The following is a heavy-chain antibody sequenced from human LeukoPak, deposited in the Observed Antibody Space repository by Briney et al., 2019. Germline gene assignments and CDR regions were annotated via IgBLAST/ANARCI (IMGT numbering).Heavy chain of an antibody. CDR2: IYHSGST. Sequence: SGTLSLTCAVSGGSISSSNWWSWVRQPPGKGLEWIGEIYHSGSTNYNPSLKSRVTISVDKSKNQFSLKLSSVTAADTAVYYCARDNSAYYYGSGSYNWFDPWGQGTLVTVSS. J-gene: IGHJ5*02. CDR1: GGSISSSNW. V-gene: IGHV4-4*02. D-gene: IGHD3-10*01. CDR3: ARDNSAYYYGSGSYNWFDP.